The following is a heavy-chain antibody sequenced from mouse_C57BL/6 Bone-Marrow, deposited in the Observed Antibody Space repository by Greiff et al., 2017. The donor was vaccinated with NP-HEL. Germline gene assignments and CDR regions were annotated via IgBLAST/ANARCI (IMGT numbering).Heavy chain of an antibody. V-gene: IGHV1-55*01. CDR2: IYPGSGST. CDR3: ARGRIYYYGSSPFAY. Sequence: VQLQQPGAELVKPGASVKMSCKASGYTFTSYWITWVKQRPGQGLEWIGDIYPGSGSTNYNEKFKSKATLTVDTSSSTAYMQLSSLTSEDSAVYYCARGRIYYYGSSPFAYWGQGTLVTVSA. D-gene: IGHD1-1*01. J-gene: IGHJ3*01. CDR1: GYTFTSYW.